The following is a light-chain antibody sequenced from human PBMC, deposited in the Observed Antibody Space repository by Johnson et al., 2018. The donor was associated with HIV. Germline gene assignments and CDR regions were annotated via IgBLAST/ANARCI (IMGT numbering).Light chain of an antibody. V-gene: IGLV1-51*02. CDR1: SSNIGNNY. J-gene: IGLJ1*01. Sequence: QSVLTQPPSVSAAPGQKVTISCSGSSSNIGNNYVSWYQQLPGTAPKLLIYENNKRPSGIPDRFSGSKYGKSANLDIPGLQPGDEADYYGGTWDRSMRAGSVFGTGTKVNGL. CDR2: ENN. CDR3: GTWDRSMRAGSV.